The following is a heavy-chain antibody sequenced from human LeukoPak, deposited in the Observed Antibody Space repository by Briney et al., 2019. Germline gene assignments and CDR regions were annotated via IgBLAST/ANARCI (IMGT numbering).Heavy chain of an antibody. CDR1: GGTFSSYA. CDR3: ARGYYGSGSYYNTTNWFDP. D-gene: IGHD3-10*01. CDR2: IIPIFGTA. J-gene: IGHJ5*02. Sequence: EASVKVSCKASGGTFSSYAISWVRQAPGQGLEWMGGIIPIFGTANYAQKFQGRVTITADESTSTAYMELSSPRSEDTAVYYCARGYYGSGSYYNTTNWFDPWGQGTLVTVSS. V-gene: IGHV1-69*13.